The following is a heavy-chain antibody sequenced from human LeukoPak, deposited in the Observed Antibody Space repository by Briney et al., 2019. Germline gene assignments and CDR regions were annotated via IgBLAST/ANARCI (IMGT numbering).Heavy chain of an antibody. D-gene: IGHD4-17*01. J-gene: IGHJ2*01. CDR3: ARPGYGDDWYFDL. V-gene: IGHV1-2*02. Sequence: ASVKVSRKASGYTFTGYYMHWVRQAPGQGLEWMGWINPNSGGTNYAQKFQGRVTMTRDTSISTAYMELSRLRSDDTAVYYCARPGYGDDWYFDLWGRGTLVTVSS. CDR1: GYTFTGYY. CDR2: INPNSGGT.